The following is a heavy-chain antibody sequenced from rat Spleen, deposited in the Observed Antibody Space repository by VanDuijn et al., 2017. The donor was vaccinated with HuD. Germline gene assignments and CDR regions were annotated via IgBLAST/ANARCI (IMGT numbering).Heavy chain of an antibody. V-gene: IGHV5-19*01. CDR1: GFTFSNYG. D-gene: IGHD1-11*01. Sequence: EVQLVESGGGLVQPGRSLKVSCAASGFTFSNYGTHWIRQAPTKGLEWVASISPSGGNTFYRDSVKGRFTISRDNAKATLYLQMNSLQTDDTAIYFCTGRRDFDYWGQGVMVTVSS. J-gene: IGHJ2*01. CDR3: TGRRDFDY. CDR2: ISPSGGNT.